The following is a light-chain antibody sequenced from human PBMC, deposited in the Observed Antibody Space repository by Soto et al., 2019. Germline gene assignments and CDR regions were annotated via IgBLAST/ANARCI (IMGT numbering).Light chain of an antibody. Sequence: PGERATLSCRASQTITTRYLAWYQQKPGQAPRLLIYDASIRATGIPDRFSGSGSGTDFTLTISRLEPEDFAVYYCQQYGRTFGQGTKVEIK. CDR2: DAS. CDR3: QQYGRT. V-gene: IGKV3-20*01. CDR1: QTITTRY. J-gene: IGKJ1*01.